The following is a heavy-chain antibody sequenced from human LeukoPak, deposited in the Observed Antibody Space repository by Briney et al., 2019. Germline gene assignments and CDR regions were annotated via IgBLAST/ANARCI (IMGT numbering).Heavy chain of an antibody. D-gene: IGHD3-3*01. Sequence: GASVKVSCKASGYTFTSYGISWVRQAPGQGLEWMGWISAYNGNTNYAQKLQGRVTMTTDTPTSTAYMELRSLRSDDTAVYYCARDSVTIFGVVSFNLMAFDYWGQGTLVTVSS. V-gene: IGHV1-18*01. CDR1: GYTFTSYG. CDR2: ISAYNGNT. J-gene: IGHJ4*02. CDR3: ARDSVTIFGVVSFNLMAFDY.